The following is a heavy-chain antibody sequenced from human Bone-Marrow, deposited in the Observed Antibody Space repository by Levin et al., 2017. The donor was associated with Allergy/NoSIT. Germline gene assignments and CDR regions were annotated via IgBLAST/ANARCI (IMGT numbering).Heavy chain of an antibody. CDR1: GYSFSNYW. Sequence: KVSCKGFGYSFSNYWIAWVRQMPGEGLEWMGVVYPGDSDTIYSPSFQGQVTILVDKSISTAYLQWSSLKASDTAMYYCARATLTLDYWGQGTLVTVSS. CDR2: VYPGDSDT. D-gene: IGHD4-17*01. J-gene: IGHJ4*02. V-gene: IGHV5-51*01. CDR3: ARATLTLDY.